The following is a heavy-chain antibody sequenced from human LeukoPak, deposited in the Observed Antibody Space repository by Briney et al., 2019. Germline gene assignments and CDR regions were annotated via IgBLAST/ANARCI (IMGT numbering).Heavy chain of an antibody. D-gene: IGHD3-22*01. J-gene: IGHJ3*02. V-gene: IGHV1-2*02. Sequence: ASVKVSCRASGYTFTGYYMHWVRQAPGQGLEWMGWINPNSGGTNYAQKFQGRVTMTRDTSISTAYMELSRLRSDDTAVYYCARSAFYYDSSGLDAFDIWGQGTMVTVSS. CDR2: INPNSGGT. CDR3: ARSAFYYDSSGLDAFDI. CDR1: GYTFTGYY.